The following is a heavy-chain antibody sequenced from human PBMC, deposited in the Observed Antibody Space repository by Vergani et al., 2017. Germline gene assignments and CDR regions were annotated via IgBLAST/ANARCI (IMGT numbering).Heavy chain of an antibody. D-gene: IGHD2-2*01. CDR2: INPNSGGT. CDR3: ARGDIVVVPAAMRGD. V-gene: IGHV1-2*02. CDR1: GGTFSSYA. Sequence: QVQLVQSGAEVKKPGASVKVSCKASGGTFSSYAISWVRQAPGQGLEWMGWINPNSGGTNYAQKFQGRVTMTRDTSISTAYMELSRLRSDDTAVYYCARGDIVVVPAAMRGDWGQGSLVTVSS. J-gene: IGHJ4*02.